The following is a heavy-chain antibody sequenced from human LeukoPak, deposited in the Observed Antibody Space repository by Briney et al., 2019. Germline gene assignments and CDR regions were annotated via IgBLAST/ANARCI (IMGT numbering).Heavy chain of an antibody. V-gene: IGHV3-30-3*01. CDR1: GHPFRSYA. CDR2: ISYVGSNK. D-gene: IGHD3-22*01. CDR3: ARTPTYDSSGYYLDY. Sequence: PGVSLSLSCAVWGHPFRSYAMHWARDARGKAWVGVAVISYVGSNKYYTDSVKGRFIISRDNSKTTLYLQMNSMRAEDTAVYYCARTPTYDSSGYYLDYWGQGTLVTVSS. J-gene: IGHJ4*02.